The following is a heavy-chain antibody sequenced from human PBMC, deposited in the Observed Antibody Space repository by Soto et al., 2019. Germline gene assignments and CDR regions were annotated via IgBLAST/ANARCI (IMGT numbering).Heavy chain of an antibody. CDR3: AKGDYYGSGSYYNDYYYYGMDV. CDR1: GFTLSSYA. Sequence: LRLSCAASGFTLSSYAMSWVRQAPGKGLEWVSAISGSGGSTYYADSVKGRFTISRDNSKNTLYLQMNSLRAEDTAVYYCAKGDYYGSGSYYNDYYYYGMDVWGQGTTVTVSS. J-gene: IGHJ6*02. CDR2: ISGSGGST. V-gene: IGHV3-23*01. D-gene: IGHD3-10*01.